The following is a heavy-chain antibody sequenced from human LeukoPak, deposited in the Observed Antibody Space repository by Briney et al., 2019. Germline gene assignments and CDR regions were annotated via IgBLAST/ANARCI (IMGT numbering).Heavy chain of an antibody. Sequence: SETLSLTCTVSGGSISSSSYYWGWLRQPPGKGLEWSGSIYYSGSTYYNPSLKSRVTISVDTTKNQFSLKLSSVTAADTAVYYCARHVTVAGTQLRDYFDYWGQGTLVTVSS. CDR1: GGSISSSSYY. D-gene: IGHD6-19*01. CDR3: ARHVTVAGTQLRDYFDY. J-gene: IGHJ4*02. V-gene: IGHV4-39*01. CDR2: IYYSGST.